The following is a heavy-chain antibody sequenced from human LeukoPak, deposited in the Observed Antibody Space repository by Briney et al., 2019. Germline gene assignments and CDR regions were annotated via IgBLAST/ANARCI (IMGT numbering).Heavy chain of an antibody. V-gene: IGHV3-30*02. J-gene: IGHJ4*02. CDR2: VRYDQSAT. Sequence: GGSLRLSCAASGFNFSIYGMHWVRQAPGKGLEWVTFVRYDQSATVYADSVQGRFAISRDDSKNTVYLQMNSLRVEDTALYFCVKDQGECPGSRCYLRFLEYWGQGTLVIVSS. CDR3: VKDQGECPGSRCYLRFLEY. D-gene: IGHD3-3*01. CDR1: GFNFSIYG.